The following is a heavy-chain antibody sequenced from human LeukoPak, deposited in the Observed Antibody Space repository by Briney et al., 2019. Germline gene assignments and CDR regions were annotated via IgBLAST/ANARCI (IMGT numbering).Heavy chain of an antibody. Sequence: SETLSLTCTVSGGSISSYYRSWIRQPPGKGLEWIGYIYYSGSTNYNPSLKSRVTISVDTSKNQFSLKLSSVTAADTAVYYCARVDIVATMNFDYWGQGTLVTVSS. CDR1: GGSISSYY. J-gene: IGHJ4*02. CDR3: ARVDIVATMNFDY. CDR2: IYYSGST. V-gene: IGHV4-59*01. D-gene: IGHD5-12*01.